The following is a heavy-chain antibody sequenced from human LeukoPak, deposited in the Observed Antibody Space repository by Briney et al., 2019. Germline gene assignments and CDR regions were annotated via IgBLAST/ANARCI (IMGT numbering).Heavy chain of an antibody. Sequence: SETLSLTCTVSGGSISSYYWSWIRQSPGKGLEWIGYLYHSGTPRYNPSLRSRVTISADTSKNQFFLNLNSTTAADTAVYYCARRRGWKQQLVYFDYWGQGTLATVSS. CDR2: LYHSGTP. CDR3: ARRRGWKQQLVYFDY. CDR1: GGSISSYY. V-gene: IGHV4-59*08. J-gene: IGHJ4*02. D-gene: IGHD6-13*01.